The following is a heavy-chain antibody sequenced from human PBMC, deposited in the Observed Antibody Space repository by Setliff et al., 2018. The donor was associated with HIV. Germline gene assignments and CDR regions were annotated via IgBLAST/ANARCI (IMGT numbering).Heavy chain of an antibody. V-gene: IGHV1-69*10. Sequence: GASVKVSCKASGGTFSSYAISWVRQAPGQGLEWMGGIIPILGIANYAQKFQGRVTITADKSTSTAYMGLSSLRSEDTAVYYCARGLGVRGVYYYYYMDVWGKGTTVTVSS. J-gene: IGHJ6*03. CDR1: GGTFSSYA. CDR3: ARGLGVRGVYYYYYMDV. D-gene: IGHD3-10*01. CDR2: IIPILGIA.